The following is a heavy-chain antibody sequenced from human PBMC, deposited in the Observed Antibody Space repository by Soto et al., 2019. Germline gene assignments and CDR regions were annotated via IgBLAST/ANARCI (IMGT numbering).Heavy chain of an antibody. V-gene: IGHV1-18*01. J-gene: IGHJ3*02. D-gene: IGHD3-22*01. Sequence: ASVKVSCKASGYTFTSYGISWVRQAPGQGLERMGWISAYNGNTNYAQKLQGRVTMTTDTSTSTAYMELRSLRSDDTAVYYCARVYRYYGSHDAFDIWRQGTMVTVSS. CDR2: ISAYNGNT. CDR1: GYTFTSYG. CDR3: ARVYRYYGSHDAFDI.